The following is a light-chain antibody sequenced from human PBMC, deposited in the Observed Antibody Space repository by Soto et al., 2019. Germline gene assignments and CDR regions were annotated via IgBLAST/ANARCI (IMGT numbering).Light chain of an antibody. Sequence: DIQMTQSPSSLSASLGDRVTITCRASQSISRYLNWYQQKPGKAPKLLIYAASSLQSGVPSRFSGGGSGTDFALTINLLQPEDLATYYCQQSFSAPLTFGGGTKVEIK. CDR3: QQSFSAPLT. CDR1: QSISRY. J-gene: IGKJ4*01. CDR2: AAS. V-gene: IGKV1-39*01.